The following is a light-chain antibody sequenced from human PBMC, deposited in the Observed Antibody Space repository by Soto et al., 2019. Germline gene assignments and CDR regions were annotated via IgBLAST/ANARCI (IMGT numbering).Light chain of an antibody. CDR2: DVS. CDR1: SSDIGAYNY. CDR3: ASYTSNNTVM. J-gene: IGLJ3*02. V-gene: IGLV2-14*01. Sequence: QSVLTQPASVSGSPGQSITISCTGTSSDIGAYNYVSWYQQHPGKAPELMISDVSNRPSGVSNRFSGSKSGNTASLTISGLQAEDEADYYCASYTSNNTVMFGGGTQLTVL.